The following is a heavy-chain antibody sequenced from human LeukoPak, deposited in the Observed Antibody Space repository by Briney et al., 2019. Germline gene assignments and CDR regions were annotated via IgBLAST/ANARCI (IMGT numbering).Heavy chain of an antibody. CDR1: GFTFSTSD. V-gene: IGHV3-13*01. J-gene: IGHJ4*02. D-gene: IGHD3-10*01. CDR3: ARDDRGD. CDR2: IGTGGDT. Sequence: GSLSLSCAASGFTFSTSDMHWVRPVTGKGLEWVSAIGTGGDTYYPGSVKGRFTISRDNAENSLYLQMSSLRAEDTAVYYCARDDRGDWGRGTLVTVFS.